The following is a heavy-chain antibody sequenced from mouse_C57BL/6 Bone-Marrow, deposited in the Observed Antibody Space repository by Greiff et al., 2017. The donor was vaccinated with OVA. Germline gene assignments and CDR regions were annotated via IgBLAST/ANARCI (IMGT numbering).Heavy chain of an antibody. CDR2: IYPGSGST. V-gene: IGHV1-55*01. Sequence: QVQLQQPGAELVKPGASVKMSCKASGYTFTSYWITWVKQRPGQGLEWIGDIYPGSGSTNYNEKFKSKATITVDTSSSTAYMQLSSLTSEDSAVYYCAIKPDGNSCPHWYFDVWGTGTTVTVSS. D-gene: IGHD1-1*01. CDR1: GYTFTSYW. J-gene: IGHJ1*03. CDR3: AIKPDGNSCPHWYFDV.